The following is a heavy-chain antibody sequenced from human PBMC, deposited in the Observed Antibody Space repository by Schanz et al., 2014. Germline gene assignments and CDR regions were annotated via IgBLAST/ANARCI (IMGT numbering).Heavy chain of an antibody. Sequence: QVQLVESGGGVVQPGRSLRLSCAASGFIFSSYGLHWVRQAPGKGLEWVAFIWYDGSNKYYADSVEGRFTISRDNSRNTLYLQMNSLRTEDTAVYFCARVRRRIATPSTPSFRNYYYYAMDVWGQGTTVTVSS. CDR2: IWYDGSNK. CDR1: GFIFSSYG. V-gene: IGHV3-30*06. J-gene: IGHJ6*02. CDR3: ARVRRRIATPSTPSFRNYYYYAMDV. D-gene: IGHD6-13*01.